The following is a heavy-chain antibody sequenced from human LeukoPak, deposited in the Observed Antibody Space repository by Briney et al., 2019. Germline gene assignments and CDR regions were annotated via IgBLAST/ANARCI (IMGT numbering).Heavy chain of an antibody. CDR2: INPGGGAE. J-gene: IGHJ4*02. CDR3: ATWYCDGDCYSR. CDR1: GFIFSSSW. V-gene: IGHV3-7*01. D-gene: IGHD2-21*02. Sequence: PGGSLRLSCAASGFIFSSSWMNWVRQAPGKGLEWVANINPGGGAERYVDSVKGRFTISRDNAKSSLCLQMSSLRSEDTAVYYCATWYCDGDCYSRWGQGTLVTVSS.